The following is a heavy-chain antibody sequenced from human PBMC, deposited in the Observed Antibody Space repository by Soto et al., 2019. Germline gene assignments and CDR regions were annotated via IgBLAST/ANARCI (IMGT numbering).Heavy chain of an antibody. D-gene: IGHD3-3*01. J-gene: IGHJ6*02. CDR2: ISSSSSTI. Sequence: EVQLVESGGGLVQPGGSLRLSCAASGFTFSSYSMNWVRQAPGKGLEWVSYISSSSSTIYYTDSVKGRFTISRNNAKNSLNLQMNSLRDEDTAVYYCAKDNLWSGIYYYGMDVWGQGTTVTVSS. V-gene: IGHV3-48*02. CDR1: GFTFSSYS. CDR3: AKDNLWSGIYYYGMDV.